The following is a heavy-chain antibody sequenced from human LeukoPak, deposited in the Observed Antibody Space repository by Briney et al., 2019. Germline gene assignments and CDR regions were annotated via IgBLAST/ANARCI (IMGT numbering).Heavy chain of an antibody. D-gene: IGHD1-26*01. CDR2: VYNGGST. J-gene: IGHJ2*01. CDR1: GFTFSSYW. Sequence: GSLRLSCAASGFTFSSYWMSWVRQAPGKGLEWIGFVYNGGSTNYNPSLKSRATMSVDTSKNQFSLKMSYVTAADTAMYYCARERSGSYYRWYFDLWGRGTLVTVSS. V-gene: IGHV4-59*01. CDR3: ARERSGSYYRWYFDL.